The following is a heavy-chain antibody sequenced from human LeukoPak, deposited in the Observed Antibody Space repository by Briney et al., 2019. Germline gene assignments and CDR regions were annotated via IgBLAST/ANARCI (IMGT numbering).Heavy chain of an antibody. V-gene: IGHV1-2*02. CDR1: GYTFTGYY. J-gene: IGHJ4*02. CDR2: INPNSGGT. D-gene: IGHD6-19*01. CDR3: ARAPVGGSAWLVDY. Sequence: ASVKVSCKASGYTFTGYYMHWVRQAPGEGLEWMGWINPNSGGTNYAQKFQGRVTMTRDTSISTAYMELSRLRSDDTAVYYCARAPVGGSAWLVDYWGQGTLVTVSS.